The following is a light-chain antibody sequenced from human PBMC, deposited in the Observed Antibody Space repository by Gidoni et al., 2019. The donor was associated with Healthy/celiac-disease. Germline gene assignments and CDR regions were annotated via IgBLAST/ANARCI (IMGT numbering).Light chain of an antibody. CDR3: QQDGSSPLT. CDR2: GAS. V-gene: IGKV3-20*01. Sequence: IVLPQSPGTLSLSPGERATFSCRASQSVSSSYLAWYQQKPGQAPRLLIYGASSRATGIPDRFSGSGSGTDFTLTISRLEPEDVAVYYCQQDGSSPLTFGGGTKVEIK. CDR1: QSVSSSY. J-gene: IGKJ4*01.